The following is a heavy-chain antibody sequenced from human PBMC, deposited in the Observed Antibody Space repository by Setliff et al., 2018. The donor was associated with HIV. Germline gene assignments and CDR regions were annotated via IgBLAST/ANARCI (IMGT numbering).Heavy chain of an antibody. Sequence: ASVKVSCKASGYTFTSYDINWVRQATGQGLEWRGWMNPTSGNTGYPQKFQGRVTMTTDRSTTSAYLELRSLRHDDTAVYFCARNKLSDAFDVWGPGTMVTVSS. D-gene: IGHD1-1*01. CDR1: GYTFTSYD. V-gene: IGHV1-8*02. J-gene: IGHJ3*01. CDR2: MNPTSGNT. CDR3: ARNKLSDAFDV.